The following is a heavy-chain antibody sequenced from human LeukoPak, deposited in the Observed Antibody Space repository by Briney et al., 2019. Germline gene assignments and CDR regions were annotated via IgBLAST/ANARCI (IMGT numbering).Heavy chain of an antibody. V-gene: IGHV1-2*02. J-gene: IGHJ4*02. CDR3: AREVDYYDTSDYFPLGY. D-gene: IGHD3-22*01. CDR2: INPNSGGT. CDR1: GYTFTGYY. Sequence: ASVKVSCKASGYTFTGYYMHWVRQAPGQGLEWMGWINPNSGGTNYAQKFQGRVTMTRNTSISTAYMELSRLRSDDTAVYYCAREVDYYDTSDYFPLGYWGQGTLVTVSS.